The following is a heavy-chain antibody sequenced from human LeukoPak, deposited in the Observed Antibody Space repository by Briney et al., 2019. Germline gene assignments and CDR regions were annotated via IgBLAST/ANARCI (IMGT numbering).Heavy chain of an antibody. J-gene: IGHJ4*02. V-gene: IGHV3-30*04. CDR3: ARDSIGENYDILTGYYTGGFDY. CDR2: ISYDGSNK. CDR1: GFTFSSYA. D-gene: IGHD3-9*01. Sequence: GGSLRLSCAASGFTFSSYAMHWVRQAPGKGLEWVAVISYDGSNKYYADSVKGRFTISRDNSKNTLYLQMNSLSAEDTAVYYCARDSIGENYDILTGYYTGGFDYWGQGTLVTVSS.